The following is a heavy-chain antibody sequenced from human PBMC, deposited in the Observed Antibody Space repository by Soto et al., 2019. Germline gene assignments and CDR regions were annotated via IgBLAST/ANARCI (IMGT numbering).Heavy chain of an antibody. J-gene: IGHJ6*02. V-gene: IGHV3-30-3*01. CDR3: ARDRPTAGTHYYYGMDV. CDR1: GFTFSSYA. CDR2: ISYDGSNK. D-gene: IGHD6-13*01. Sequence: GGSLRLSCAASGFTFSSYAMHWVRQAPGKGLEWVAVISYDGSNKYYADSVKGRFTISRDNSKNTLYLQMNSLRAEDTAVYYCARDRPTAGTHYYYGMDVWGQGTTVTVSS.